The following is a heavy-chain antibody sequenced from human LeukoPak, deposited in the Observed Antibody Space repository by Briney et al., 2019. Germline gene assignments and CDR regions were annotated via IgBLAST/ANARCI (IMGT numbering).Heavy chain of an antibody. D-gene: IGHD5-18*01. J-gene: IGHJ4*02. CDR1: GFTFNSYG. CDR2: ISYDGPNK. CDR3: AKEKLPSGYSFLTDY. Sequence: GGSLRLSCAASGFTFNSYGMHWVRQAPGRGLEWVAVISYDGPNKYYADSVKGRFTISRDDSKSTLYLQMNSLRPEDTAVYYCAKEKLPSGYSFLTDYWGQGTLVTVSS. V-gene: IGHV3-30*18.